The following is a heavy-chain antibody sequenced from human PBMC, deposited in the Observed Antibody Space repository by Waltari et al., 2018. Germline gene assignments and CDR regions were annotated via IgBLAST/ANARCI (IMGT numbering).Heavy chain of an antibody. CDR3: AKEYSSPDDAFDI. J-gene: IGHJ3*02. CDR2: ISGSGGST. V-gene: IGHV3-23*01. D-gene: IGHD6-13*01. CDR1: GFPLSSYA. Sequence: EVQLLESGGGLVQPGGSLRLPCAAFGFPLSSYALSWVRHAPGKGLEWVAAISGSGGSTYYADSVKGRFTISRDNSKNTLYLQMNSLRAEDTAVYYCAKEYSSPDDAFDIWGQGTMVTVSS.